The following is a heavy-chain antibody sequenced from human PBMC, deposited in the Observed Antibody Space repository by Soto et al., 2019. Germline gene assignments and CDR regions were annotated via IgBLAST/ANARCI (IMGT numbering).Heavy chain of an antibody. CDR1: GFTFSDYY. V-gene: IGHV3-11*01. CDR3: ERDLGYYDSSGYFDY. D-gene: IGHD3-22*01. Sequence: GGSLRLSCAASGFTFSDYYMSWIRQAPGKGLEWVSYISSSDSIIYYADSVKGRFTISRDNAKNSLYLQMNSLRAEDTAVYYCERDLGYYDSSGYFDYWGQGTLVTVSS. J-gene: IGHJ4*02. CDR2: ISSSDSII.